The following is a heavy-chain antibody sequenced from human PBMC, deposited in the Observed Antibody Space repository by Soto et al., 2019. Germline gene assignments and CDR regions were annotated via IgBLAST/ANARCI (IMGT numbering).Heavy chain of an antibody. CDR1: GFTFSSYA. J-gene: IGHJ4*02. CDR3: AKDLPGGSSGRDYYFDY. D-gene: IGHD6-19*01. CDR2: ISGSGGST. V-gene: IGHV3-23*01. Sequence: EVQLLESGGGLVQPGGSLRLSCAASGFTFSSYAMSWVRQAPGKGLEWVSAISGSGGSTYYADSVKGRFTISRDNSKNTLYLQMNSLRAEDTAVYYCAKDLPGGSSGRDYYFDYWGQGTLVTVSS.